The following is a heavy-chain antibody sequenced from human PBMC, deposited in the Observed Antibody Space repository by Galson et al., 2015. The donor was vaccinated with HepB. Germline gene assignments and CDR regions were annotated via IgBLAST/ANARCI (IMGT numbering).Heavy chain of an antibody. CDR2: IKQDGSEK. D-gene: IGHD6-19*01. Sequence: SLRLSCAASGFTFSSYWMSWVRQAPGKGLEWVANIKQDGSEKYYVDSVKGRFTISRDNAKNSLYLQMNSLRAEDTAVYYCARDRRAVAGMYYFDYWGQGTLVTVSS. J-gene: IGHJ4*02. CDR3: ARDRRAVAGMYYFDY. V-gene: IGHV3-7*03. CDR1: GFTFSSYW.